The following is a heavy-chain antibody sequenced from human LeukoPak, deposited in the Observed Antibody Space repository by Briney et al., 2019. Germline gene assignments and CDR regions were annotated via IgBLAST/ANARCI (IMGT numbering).Heavy chain of an antibody. CDR2: ISSSSSYI. V-gene: IGHV3-21*01. J-gene: IGHJ6*02. CDR1: GFTFSSYS. CDR3: AREDTRFSGMDV. Sequence: PGGSLRLSCAASGFTFSSYSMNWVRQAPGKGLEWVSSISSSSSYIYYADSVKGRFTISRDNAKNSLYLQMNSLRAEDTAVYYCAREDTRFSGMDVWGQGTTVTVSS. D-gene: IGHD5-18*01.